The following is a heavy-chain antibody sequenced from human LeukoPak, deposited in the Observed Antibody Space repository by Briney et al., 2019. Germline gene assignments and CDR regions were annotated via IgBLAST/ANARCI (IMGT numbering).Heavy chain of an antibody. J-gene: IGHJ6*03. D-gene: IGHD6-13*01. CDR1: GYTFTSYG. CDR2: ISAYSGNT. Sequence: GASVKVSCKASGYTFTSYGISWVRQAPGQGLEWMGWISAYSGNTNYAQKLQGRVTMTTDTSTSTAYMELRSLRSDDTAVYYCARVVAAENPYYYYYYYMDVWGKGTTVTVSS. V-gene: IGHV1-18*01. CDR3: ARVVAAENPYYYYYYYMDV.